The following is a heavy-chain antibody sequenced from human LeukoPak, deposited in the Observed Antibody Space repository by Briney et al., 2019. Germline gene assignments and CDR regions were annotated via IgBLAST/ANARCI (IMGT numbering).Heavy chain of an antibody. CDR2: IYYSGST. V-gene: IGHV4-59*01. CDR3: ARARIMITFGGVIARPLDY. CDR1: GGSISSYY. J-gene: IGHJ4*02. D-gene: IGHD3-16*02. Sequence: SETLSLTCTVSGGSISSYYWSWIRQPPGKGLEWIGYIYYSGSTNYNPSLKSRVTISVDTSKNQFSLKLSSVTAADTAVYYCARARIMITFGGVIARPLDYWGQGTLVTVSS.